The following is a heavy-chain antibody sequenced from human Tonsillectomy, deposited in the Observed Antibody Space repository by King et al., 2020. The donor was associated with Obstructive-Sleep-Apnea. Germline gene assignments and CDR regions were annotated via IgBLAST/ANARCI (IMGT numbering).Heavy chain of an antibody. D-gene: IGHD3-10*01. J-gene: IGHJ5*02. CDR1: GGTFSSYA. CDR3: AGQEGRTYYYGSGSYHNWFDP. V-gene: IGHV1-69*01. Sequence: VQLVESGAEVKKPGSSVKVSCKASGGTFSSYAISWVRQAPGQGLEWMGGIIPIFGTANYAQKFQGRVTITADESTSTAYMELSSLRPEDTAVYYCAGQEGRTYYYGSGSYHNWFDPWGQGTLVTVSS. CDR2: IIPIFGTA.